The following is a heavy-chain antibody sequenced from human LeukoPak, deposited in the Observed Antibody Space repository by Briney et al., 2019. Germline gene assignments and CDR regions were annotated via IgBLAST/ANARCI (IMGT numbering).Heavy chain of an antibody. J-gene: IGHJ4*02. CDR1: GFXFSNYG. CDR2: ISYDGSNK. V-gene: IGHV3-30*18. Sequence: PGGSLRLSCVTSGFXFSNYGMHWVRQAPGKGLEWVAVISYDGSNKYYADSVKGRFTISRDNSKNTLYLQMNSLRPEDAAVYYCANLPLWGQGTLVTVSS. CDR3: ANLPL.